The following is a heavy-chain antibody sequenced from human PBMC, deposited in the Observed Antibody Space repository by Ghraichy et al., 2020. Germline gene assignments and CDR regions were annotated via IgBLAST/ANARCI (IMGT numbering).Heavy chain of an antibody. CDR1: GFTLSNYA. CDR3: AKGRTYNWNDVRIFDN. J-gene: IGHJ4*02. CDR2: ISGSGGST. V-gene: IGHV3-23*01. Sequence: GGSLRLSCAASGFTLSNYAMSWVRQAPGKGLEWVSAISGSGGSTNYADSVKGRFTISRDTSKKTLYLQMNTLRAEDTAVYYCAKGRTYNWNDVRIFDNWGQGTLVTVSS. D-gene: IGHD1-20*01.